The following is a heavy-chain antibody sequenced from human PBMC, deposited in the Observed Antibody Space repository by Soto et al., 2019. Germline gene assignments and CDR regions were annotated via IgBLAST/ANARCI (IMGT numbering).Heavy chain of an antibody. V-gene: IGHV1-58*01. CDR3: VAELYSGGGCCSFDF. CDR1: GFTFTNSA. D-gene: IGHD2-21*02. CDR2: IIVASGRT. Sequence: SVKVSCKTSGFTFTNSAVQWVRQARGQRLERIGWIIVASGRTNYAREVQERVTISRDTSTSTAYMELSGLRSEDTAVYYCVAELYSGGGCCSFDFWGQGTMVTVSS. J-gene: IGHJ3*01.